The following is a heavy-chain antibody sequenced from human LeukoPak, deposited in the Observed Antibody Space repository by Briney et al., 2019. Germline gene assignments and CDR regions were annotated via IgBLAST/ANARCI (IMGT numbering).Heavy chain of an antibody. D-gene: IGHD5-24*01. J-gene: IGHJ4*02. CDR1: GFTFSSYS. Sequence: GGSLRLSCAASGFTFSSYSMNWVRQAPGKGLEWVSYISSSSSTIYYADSVKGRFTISRDNAKNSLCLQLNSLRAEDTAVYYCARDGYNSHFDYWGQGTLVTVSS. V-gene: IGHV3-48*01. CDR3: ARDGYNSHFDY. CDR2: ISSSSSTI.